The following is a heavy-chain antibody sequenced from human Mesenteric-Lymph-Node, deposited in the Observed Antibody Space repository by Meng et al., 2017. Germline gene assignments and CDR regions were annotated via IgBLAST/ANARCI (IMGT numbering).Heavy chain of an antibody. Sequence: SETLSLTCTVSGGSISSSSYYWGWIRQPPGKGLEWIGSIYYSGSTYYNPSLKSRVTISVDTSKNQFSLKLSSVTAADTAVYYCARWVRSRYYYGSGTLSRGYYGMDVWGQGTTVTVSS. V-gene: IGHV4-39*07. CDR3: ARWVRSRYYYGSGTLSRGYYGMDV. CDR2: IYYSGST. CDR1: GGSISSSSYY. J-gene: IGHJ6*02. D-gene: IGHD3-10*01.